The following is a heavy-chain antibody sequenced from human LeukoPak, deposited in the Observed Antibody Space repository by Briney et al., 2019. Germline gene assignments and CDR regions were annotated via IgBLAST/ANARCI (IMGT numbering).Heavy chain of an antibody. D-gene: IGHD2-15*01. CDR3: ARRYCSGGSCYSEYDYFDY. Sequence: SGPALVKPTQALTLTCTFSGFSLSTNGMCVSWVRQPPGKALEWLARIDWDDDKYYSASLKTRLTISRDTSKNQVVLTMTNMDPADTARYYCARRYCSGGSCYSEYDYFDYWGQGTLVTVSS. V-gene: IGHV2-70*11. CDR2: IDWDDDK. CDR1: GFSLSTNGMC. J-gene: IGHJ4*02.